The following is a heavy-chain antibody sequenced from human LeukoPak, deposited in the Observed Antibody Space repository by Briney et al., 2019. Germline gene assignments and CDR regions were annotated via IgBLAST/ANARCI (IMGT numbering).Heavy chain of an antibody. CDR3: ASSISGWYDQ. D-gene: IGHD1-14*01. CDR1: GFTFSYYR. V-gene: IGHV3-7*05. Sequence: GGSLRLSCAASGFTFSYYRMIWVRQAPGKGLEWVATIKQDGSEKYYVDNVKGRFTISRDNTKNSQYLQMNSLRVEDTAVYYCASSISGWYDQWGQGTLVTVSS. J-gene: IGHJ5*02. CDR2: IKQDGSEK.